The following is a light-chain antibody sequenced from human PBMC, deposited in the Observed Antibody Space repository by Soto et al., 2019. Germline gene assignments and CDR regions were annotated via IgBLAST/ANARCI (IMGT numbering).Light chain of an antibody. CDR3: QQYDDWPLT. J-gene: IGKJ5*01. CDR1: RSLTTN. Sequence: EVVMTQSPGPLPVSPGGRAPLSCGASRSLTTNLAWSQKNPGRAPRLLIHDASTRATGIPARFSGSGSGTEFTLTISSLQSEDFAVYYCQQYDDWPLTFGQGTRLETK. CDR2: DAS. V-gene: IGKV3-15*01.